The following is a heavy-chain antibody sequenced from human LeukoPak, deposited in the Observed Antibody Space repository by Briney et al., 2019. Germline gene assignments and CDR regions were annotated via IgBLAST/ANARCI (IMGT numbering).Heavy chain of an antibody. V-gene: IGHV3-23*01. CDR2: ISGSGGST. J-gene: IGHJ6*03. Sequence: PGRSLRLSCAASGFTFSSYAMSWVRQAPGKGLEWVSAISGSGGSTYYADSVKGRFTISRDNSKNTLYLQMNSLRAEDTAVYYCAKTVLLWFGDLYYMDVWGKGTTVTISS. D-gene: IGHD3-10*01. CDR3: AKTVLLWFGDLYYMDV. CDR1: GFTFSSYA.